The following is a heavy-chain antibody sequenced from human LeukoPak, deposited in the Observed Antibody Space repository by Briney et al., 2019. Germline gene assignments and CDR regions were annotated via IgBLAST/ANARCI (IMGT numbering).Heavy chain of an antibody. D-gene: IGHD5-18*01. CDR1: GGTFSSYA. Sequence: ASVKVSCKASGGTFSSYAISWVRQAPGQGLEWMGWISAYNGNTNYAQKLQGRVTMTTDTSTSTAYMELRSLRSDDTAVYYCARDVLLVDTAMDHYYMDVWGKGTTVTVSS. CDR2: ISAYNGNT. J-gene: IGHJ6*03. V-gene: IGHV1-18*01. CDR3: ARDVLLVDTAMDHYYMDV.